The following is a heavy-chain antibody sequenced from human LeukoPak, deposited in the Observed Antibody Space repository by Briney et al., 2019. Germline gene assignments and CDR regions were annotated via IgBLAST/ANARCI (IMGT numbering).Heavy chain of an antibody. Sequence: GGSLRLSCAASGFTFGSHWMHWVRQTPGQGLLWVSRINSGGSGTSYADSVEGRFTISRDNAKNTVSLQMNSLRAEDTAVYFCASSLGPLTEYWGQGTLVTVSS. D-gene: IGHD7-27*01. V-gene: IGHV3-74*01. CDR3: ASSLGPLTEY. CDR2: INSGGSGT. J-gene: IGHJ4*02. CDR1: GFTFGSHW.